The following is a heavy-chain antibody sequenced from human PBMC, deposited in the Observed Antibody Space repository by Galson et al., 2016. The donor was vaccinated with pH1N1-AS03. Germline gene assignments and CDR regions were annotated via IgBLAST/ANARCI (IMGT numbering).Heavy chain of an antibody. J-gene: IGHJ6*04. V-gene: IGHV3-21*01. D-gene: IGHD6-19*01. Sequence: SLRLSCAASGFTFRTYGMNWVRQAPGKGLEWVSSISSSSSYIYYADSVKGRFTISRDNARNSLYLQMNSLRAEDTAVYYCARRSAAVSGTGCVDVWGKGTTVIVSS. CDR1: GFTFRTYG. CDR2: ISSSSSYI. CDR3: ARRSAAVSGTGCVDV.